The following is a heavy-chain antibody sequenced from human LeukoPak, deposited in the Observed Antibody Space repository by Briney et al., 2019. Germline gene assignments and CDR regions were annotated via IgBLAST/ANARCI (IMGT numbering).Heavy chain of an antibody. CDR2: IYHSGNT. CDR3: ARVEDRGYNYGYFDS. D-gene: IGHD5-18*01. V-gene: IGHV4-4*02. Sequence: PSETLSLTCTVSGGSISSNKWWSWVRQPPGKGLEWIGHIYHSGNTKYNPSLKSRVTISVDKSKNQFSLNLTSVTAADTALYYCARVEDRGYNYGYFDSWGQGTLVTVSS. CDR1: GGSISSNKW. J-gene: IGHJ4*02.